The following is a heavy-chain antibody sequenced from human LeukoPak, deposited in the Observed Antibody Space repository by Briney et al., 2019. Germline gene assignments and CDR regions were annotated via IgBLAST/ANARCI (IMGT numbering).Heavy chain of an antibody. CDR3: AKDGPRRSGTTVTTGWFDP. J-gene: IGHJ5*02. Sequence: SETLSLTCAVYGGSFSGYYWSWIRQPPGKGLEWIGEINHSGSTNYNPSLKSRVTISVDTSKNQFSLKLSSVTAADTAVYYCAKDGPRRSGTTVTTGWFDPWGQGTQVTVCS. CDR2: INHSGST. CDR1: GGSFSGYY. D-gene: IGHD4-17*01. V-gene: IGHV4-34*01.